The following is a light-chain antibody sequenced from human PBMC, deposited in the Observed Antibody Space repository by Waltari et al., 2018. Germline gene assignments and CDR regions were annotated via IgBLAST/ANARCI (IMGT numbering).Light chain of an antibody. V-gene: IGKV1-39*01. CDR3: QQSYSIPQT. CDR2: AAS. CDR1: QSVTRY. Sequence: DIQMTQSPSSLSASVGDSVTVTCRASQSVTRYLHWYQQKPGQAPTLLIYAASTLQSGVPSRFSGSGSGTEFTLTISSLQPEDFATYYCQQSYSIPQTFGQGTKVEVK. J-gene: IGKJ1*01.